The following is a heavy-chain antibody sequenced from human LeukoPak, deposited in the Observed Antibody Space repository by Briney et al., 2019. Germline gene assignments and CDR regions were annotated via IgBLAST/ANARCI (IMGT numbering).Heavy chain of an antibody. CDR3: VGAAADTTPRP. J-gene: IGHJ4*02. CDR2: ISGSGGST. CDR1: GFTFSSYA. D-gene: IGHD6-13*01. Sequence: GGSLRLSCAASGFTFSSYAMSWVRHAPGKGLEWVSLISGSGGSTYYADSVKGRFTISRDNSKNTLYLQMNSLRAEDTAVYYCVGAAADTTPRPWGQGTLVTVSS. V-gene: IGHV3-23*01.